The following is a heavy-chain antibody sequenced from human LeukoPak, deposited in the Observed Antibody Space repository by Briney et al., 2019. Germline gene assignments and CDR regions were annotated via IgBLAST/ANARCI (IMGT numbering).Heavy chain of an antibody. CDR2: IYYSGST. V-gene: IGHV4-59*01. CDR1: GGSISSYY. J-gene: IGHJ6*03. CDR3: ARTTEGGYTYNYFYYYYMDV. Sequence: SETLSLTCTVSGGSISSYYWNWIRQPPGKGLEWIGYIYYSGSTNYNPSLKSRVTISVDTSKNQFSLKLSSVTAADSAVYYCARTTEGGYTYNYFYYYYMDVWGKGTPVTISS. D-gene: IGHD5-18*01.